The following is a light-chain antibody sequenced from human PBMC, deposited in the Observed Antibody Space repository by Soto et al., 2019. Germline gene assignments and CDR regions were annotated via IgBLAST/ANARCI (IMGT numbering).Light chain of an antibody. J-gene: IGKJ1*01. CDR3: QHYNSYSEA. Sequence: DIQMTQSPSTLSASVGDRVTITCRASQSISTWLAWYQQKPGRAPKLLIYDASNLESGVPLRFSGSGSGTEFTLTISSLQPDDFATYYCQHYNSYSEAFGHGTKVNIK. CDR1: QSISTW. CDR2: DAS. V-gene: IGKV1-5*01.